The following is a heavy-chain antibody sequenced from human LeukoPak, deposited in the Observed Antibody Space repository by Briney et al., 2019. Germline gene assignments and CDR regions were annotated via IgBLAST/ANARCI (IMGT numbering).Heavy chain of an antibody. CDR1: GFTFSSYW. V-gene: IGHV3-7*01. Sequence: GGSLRLSCAASGFTFSSYWMSWVRQAPGKGLEWVANIKQDGSEKYYVDSVKGRFTISRDNAKNSLYLQMNSLRAEDTAVYYCASDSSGYYHPADYWGQGTLVTVSS. D-gene: IGHD3-22*01. CDR2: IKQDGSEK. J-gene: IGHJ4*02. CDR3: ASDSSGYYHPADY.